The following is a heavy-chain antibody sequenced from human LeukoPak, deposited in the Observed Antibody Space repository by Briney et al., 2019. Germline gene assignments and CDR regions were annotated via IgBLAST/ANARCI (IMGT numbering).Heavy chain of an antibody. Sequence: GESLKISCKGSGYSFTSYWIGWVRQMPGKGLEWMGIIYPGDSDTRYSPSFQGQVTISADKSISTAYLQWSSLKASDTAMYYCARRAYSYGLVGLYYFDYWGQGTLVTVSS. J-gene: IGHJ4*02. D-gene: IGHD5-18*01. CDR3: ARRAYSYGLVGLYYFDY. CDR1: GYSFTSYW. V-gene: IGHV5-51*01. CDR2: IYPGDSDT.